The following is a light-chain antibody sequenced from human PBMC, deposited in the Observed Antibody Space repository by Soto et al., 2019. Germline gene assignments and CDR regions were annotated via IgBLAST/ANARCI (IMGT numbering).Light chain of an antibody. CDR3: RQHNGYLPCS. CDR2: DAT. J-gene: IGKJ2*04. V-gene: IGKV1-5*02. Sequence: QCVLTVSGSDRDGGSIICRASHSIDRWLAWDQQKPGKAPKVLIWDATTLHRGVPSRFSGSRSGTEFTLTISSLLPDEFAAYYCRQHNGYLPCSFCEGAKLDIK. CDR1: HSIDRW.